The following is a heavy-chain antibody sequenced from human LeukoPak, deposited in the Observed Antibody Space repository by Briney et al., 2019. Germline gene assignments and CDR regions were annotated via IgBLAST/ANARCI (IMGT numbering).Heavy chain of an antibody. J-gene: IGHJ4*02. CDR3: ARDHYYDSSGYYGY. CDR2: TSAYNGNT. D-gene: IGHD3-22*01. V-gene: IGHV1-18*01. Sequence: ASVKVSCKASGYTFTSYGISWVRQAPGQGLEWMGWTSAYNGNTNYAQKLQGRVTMTTDTSTSTAYMELRSLRSDDTAVYYCARDHYYDSSGYYGYWGQGTLVTVSS. CDR1: GYTFTSYG.